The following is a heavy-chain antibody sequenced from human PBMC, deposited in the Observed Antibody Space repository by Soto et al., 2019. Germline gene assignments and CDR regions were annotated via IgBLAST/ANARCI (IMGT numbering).Heavy chain of an antibody. V-gene: IGHV4-30-4*01. D-gene: IGHD3-9*01. Sequence: SETLSLTCTVSGGSISSGDYYWSWIRQPPWKGLEWIGYIYYSGSTYYNPSLKSRVTISVDTSKNQFSLKLSSVTAADTAVYYCASGPSRYFDWLPGYYYGMDVWGQGXTVTVSS. CDR2: IYYSGST. CDR1: GGSISSGDYY. CDR3: ASGPSRYFDWLPGYYYGMDV. J-gene: IGHJ6*02.